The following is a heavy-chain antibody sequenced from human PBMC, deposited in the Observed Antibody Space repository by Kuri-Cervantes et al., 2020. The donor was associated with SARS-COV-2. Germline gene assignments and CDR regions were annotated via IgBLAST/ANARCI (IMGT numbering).Heavy chain of an antibody. J-gene: IGHJ6*01. CDR3: ARGDNSSWWYYGMAV. CDR1: GYTFTSYA. V-gene: IGHV7-4-1*02. CDR2: INTNTGNP. Sequence: ASVNVSCKASGYTFTSYAMNWVRQAPGQGLEWMGWINTNTGNPTYAQGFTGRFVFSLDTSVGTAYLPISSLKAEDTAVYCCARGDNSSWWYYGMAVWGQGTTVTVSS. D-gene: IGHD6-13*01.